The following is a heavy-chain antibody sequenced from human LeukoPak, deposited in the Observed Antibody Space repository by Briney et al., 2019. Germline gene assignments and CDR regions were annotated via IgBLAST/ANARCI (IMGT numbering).Heavy chain of an antibody. CDR2: INHSGST. CDR3: ASSKYNWNWRYNWFDP. J-gene: IGHJ5*02. Sequence: SVTLSLTCAVYGGSFSGYYWSWIRQPPGKGLEWIGEINHSGSTNYNPSLKSRVTISVDTPKNQFSLKLSSVTAADTAVYYCASSKYNWNWRYNWFDPWGQGTLVTVSS. CDR1: GGSFSGYY. D-gene: IGHD1-7*01. V-gene: IGHV4-34*01.